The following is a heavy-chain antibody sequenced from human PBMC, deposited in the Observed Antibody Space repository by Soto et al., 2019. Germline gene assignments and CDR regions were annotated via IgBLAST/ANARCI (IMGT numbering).Heavy chain of an antibody. J-gene: IGHJ4*02. CDR3: AREGSVLVVVAAHEMDY. CDR1: GYTFTSYG. CDR2: ISAYNGNT. D-gene: IGHD2-15*01. Sequence: ASVKVSCKASGYTFTSYGISWVRQAPGQGLEWMGWISAYNGNTNYAQKLQGRVTMTTDTSTSTAYMELRSLRSEDTAVYYCAREGSVLVVVAAHEMDYWGQGTLVTVSS. V-gene: IGHV1-18*01.